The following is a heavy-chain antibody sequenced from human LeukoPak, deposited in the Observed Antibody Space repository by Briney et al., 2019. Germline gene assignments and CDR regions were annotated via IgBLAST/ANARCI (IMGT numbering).Heavy chain of an antibody. J-gene: IGHJ6*02. CDR1: GFTFSSYW. D-gene: IGHD2-2*01. CDR3: ARDRMRYQLKSDYGMDV. V-gene: IGHV3-7*01. Sequence: GGSLRLSCAASGFTFSSYWMSWVRQAPGKGLEWVANIKQDGSEKYYVDSVKGRFTISRDNAKNSLYLQMNSLRAEDTAVYYCARDRMRYQLKSDYGMDVWGQGTTVTVSS. CDR2: IKQDGSEK.